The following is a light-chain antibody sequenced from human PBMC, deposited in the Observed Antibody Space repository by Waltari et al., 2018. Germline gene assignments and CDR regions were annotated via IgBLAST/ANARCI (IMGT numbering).Light chain of an antibody. V-gene: IGKV3-11*01. CDR3: QHRGHWPPDAT. Sequence: EIVLTQSPATLSLSPGERATLSCRASQSVGSYLAWYQQKPGQAPRLLIYGTSNRATGIPATFSGSGSGTDFTLAISSLEPEDFAVYYCQHRGHWPPDATFGPGTKVEIK. J-gene: IGKJ3*01. CDR1: QSVGSY. CDR2: GTS.